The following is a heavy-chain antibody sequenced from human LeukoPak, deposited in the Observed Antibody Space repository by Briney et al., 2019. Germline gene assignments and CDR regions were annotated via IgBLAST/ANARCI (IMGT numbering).Heavy chain of an antibody. J-gene: IGHJ6*02. Sequence: SETLSLTCTASGGSISSSSHYWGWIRQPPGKGLEWIGSIYYSGSTYYNPSLKGRVTISVDTSKNQFSLKLSSVTAADTAVYYCARIKNAYYYYYGMDVWGQGTTVTVSS. CDR2: IYYSGST. CDR1: GGSISSSSHY. CDR3: ARIKNAYYYYYGMDV. V-gene: IGHV4-39*01.